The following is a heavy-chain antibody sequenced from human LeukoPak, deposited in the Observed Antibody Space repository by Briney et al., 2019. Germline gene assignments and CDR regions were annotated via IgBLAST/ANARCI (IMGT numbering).Heavy chain of an antibody. J-gene: IGHJ4*02. V-gene: IGHV1-69*13. CDR2: IIPIFGTA. CDR1: GGTFSSYA. D-gene: IGHD3-22*01. Sequence: GAPVTVSCKASGGTFSSYAISWVRQAPGQGLEWMGGIIPIFGTANYAQKFQGRVTITADESTSTAYMELSSLRSEDTAVYYCAREPIGSSGYYHDYWGQGTLVTVSS. CDR3: AREPIGSSGYYHDY.